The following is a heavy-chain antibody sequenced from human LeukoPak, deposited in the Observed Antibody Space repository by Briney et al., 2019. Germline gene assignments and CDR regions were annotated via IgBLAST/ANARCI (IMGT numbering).Heavy chain of an antibody. D-gene: IGHD3-22*01. V-gene: IGHV3-21*01. CDR1: GYNFSIYS. CDR3: AGDPYRLYYYDSSGLR. J-gene: IGHJ4*02. CDR2: ISSSSSYI. Sequence: PGGSLRLSCAASGYNFSIYSMNWVRQAPGKGLEWVSSISSSSSYIYYADSVKGRFTISRDNAKNSLYLQMNSLRAEDTAVYYCAGDPYRLYYYDSSGLRWGQGTLVTVSS.